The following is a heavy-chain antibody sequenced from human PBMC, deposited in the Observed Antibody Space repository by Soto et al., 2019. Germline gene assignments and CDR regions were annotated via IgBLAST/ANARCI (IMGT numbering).Heavy chain of an antibody. CDR2: IYYSGTT. D-gene: IGHD3-10*01. J-gene: IGHJ4*02. CDR1: GGSISSSSYY. V-gene: IGHV4-39*01. CDR3: ASLLGIKFDY. Sequence: SETLSLTRTVSGGSISSSSYYWGWIRQPPGKGLEWIGTIYYSGTTNYNPSLKSRVTISVDTSQNQFSLKLNSLTAADTAVYYCASLLGIKFDYWGQGALVTVSS.